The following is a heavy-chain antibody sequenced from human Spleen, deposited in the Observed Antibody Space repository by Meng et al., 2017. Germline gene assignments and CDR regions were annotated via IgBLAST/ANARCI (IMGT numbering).Heavy chain of an antibody. V-gene: IGHV3-66*01. J-gene: IGHJ4*02. Sequence: EVELVASGGDLVQPGTSLTLSCVASGFIITSDIMSWVRQAPGKGLDWVSIIHGGGNAYYAESVKGRFVISRDISKNIIYLQMNSLRVEDTAVYYCATRGVWGQGALVTVYS. CDR1: GFIITSDI. D-gene: IGHD3-10*01. CDR3: ATRGV. CDR2: IHGGGNA.